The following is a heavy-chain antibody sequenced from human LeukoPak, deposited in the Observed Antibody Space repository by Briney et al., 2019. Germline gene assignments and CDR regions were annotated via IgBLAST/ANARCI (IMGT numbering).Heavy chain of an antibody. V-gene: IGHV3-23*01. CDR3: AKDLKYCSSTSCYTSYYYYYMDV. D-gene: IGHD2-2*02. J-gene: IGHJ6*03. CDR2: ISGSGGST. CDR1: GFTFSSYA. Sequence: GGSLRLSCAASGFTFSSYAMSWVRQAPGKGLEWVSAISGSGGSTYYADSVKGRFTISRDNSKNTLYLQMNSLRAEDTAVYYCAKDLKYCSSTSCYTSYYYYYMDVWGKGTTVTVSS.